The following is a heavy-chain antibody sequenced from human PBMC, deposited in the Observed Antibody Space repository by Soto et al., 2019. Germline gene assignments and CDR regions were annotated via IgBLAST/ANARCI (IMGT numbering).Heavy chain of an antibody. CDR3: ARDYMGTFDY. Sequence: GGSLRLSCAASGFAFSSYGIHWVRQAPGKGLEWVAVISYDGCNKLYADSVKGRFTISRDNVKNTVSLQVNSLRVEDTAVYYCARDYMGTFDYWGRGTLVTVSS. CDR2: ISYDGCNK. V-gene: IGHV3-33*08. CDR1: GFAFSSYG. D-gene: IGHD1-1*01. J-gene: IGHJ4*02.